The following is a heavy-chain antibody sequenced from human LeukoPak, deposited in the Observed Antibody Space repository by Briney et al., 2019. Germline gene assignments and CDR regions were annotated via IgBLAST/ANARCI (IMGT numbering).Heavy chain of an antibody. CDR2: INPNSGGT. Sequence: GASVKVSCKASGYTFTGYYMHWVRQAPGQGLEWMGWINPNSGGTNYAQKFQGRVTMTRDTSISTAYMELSRLRSDDTAMYYCARVGDCSGGSCYYYYGMDVWGQGTTVTVSS. V-gene: IGHV1-2*02. CDR3: ARVGDCSGGSCYYYYGMDV. J-gene: IGHJ6*02. CDR1: GYTFTGYY. D-gene: IGHD2-15*01.